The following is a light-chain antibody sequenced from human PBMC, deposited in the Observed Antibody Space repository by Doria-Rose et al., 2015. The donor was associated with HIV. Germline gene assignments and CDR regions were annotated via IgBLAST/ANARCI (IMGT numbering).Light chain of an antibody. CDR3: QQYYDTPS. J-gene: IGKJ3*01. V-gene: IGKV4-1*01. CDR2: WAS. Sequence: TQSPESLGMSLGERATLNCKSNQSLLYTSKNYLAWYQQKPGQPPKLLIYWASTRQSGVPARFSCSGSGTDFTLTISSLEAEDVAVYYCQQYYDTPSFGPGTTVDIK. CDR1: QSLLYTSKNY.